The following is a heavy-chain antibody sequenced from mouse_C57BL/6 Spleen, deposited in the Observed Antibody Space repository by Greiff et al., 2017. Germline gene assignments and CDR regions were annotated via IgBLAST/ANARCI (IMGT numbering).Heavy chain of an antibody. D-gene: IGHD2-5*01. CDR1: GFTFSDYY. CDR2: INYDGSST. CDR3: ARSAYYSNYTPFDY. J-gene: IGHJ2*01. V-gene: IGHV5-16*01. Sequence: LQQSEGGLVQPGSSMKLSCTASGFTFSDYYMAWVRQVPEKGLEWVANINYDGSSTYYLDSLKSRFIISRDNAKNILYLQMSSLKSEDTATYYCARSAYYSNYTPFDYWGQGTTLTVSS.